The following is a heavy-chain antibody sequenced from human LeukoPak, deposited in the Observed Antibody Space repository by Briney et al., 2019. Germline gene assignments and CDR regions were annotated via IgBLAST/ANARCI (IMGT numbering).Heavy chain of an antibody. Sequence: GGSLRLSCAASGFTFDDYGMSWVRQAPGKGLEWVSGINWNGGSTGYADSVKGRFTISRDNAKNSLYLQMNSLRAEDTALYYCARERGYNSSDYFDYWGQGTLVTVSS. J-gene: IGHJ4*02. CDR1: GFTFDDYG. D-gene: IGHD6-6*01. V-gene: IGHV3-20*04. CDR2: INWNGGST. CDR3: ARERGYNSSDYFDY.